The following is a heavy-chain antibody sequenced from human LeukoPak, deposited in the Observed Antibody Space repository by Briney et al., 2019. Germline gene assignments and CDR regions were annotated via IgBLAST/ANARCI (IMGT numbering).Heavy chain of an antibody. CDR2: INHSGST. V-gene: IGHV4-34*01. D-gene: IGHD2-21*02. CDR1: GGSFSGYY. CDR3: ARGPRRIVVVTASRAVGFDI. J-gene: IGHJ3*02. Sequence: SETLSLTCAVYGGSFSGYYWSWIRQPPGKGLEWIGEINHSGSTNYNPSLKSRVTISVDTSKNQFSLKPSSVTAADTAVYYCARGPRRIVVVTASRAVGFDIWGQGTMVTVSS.